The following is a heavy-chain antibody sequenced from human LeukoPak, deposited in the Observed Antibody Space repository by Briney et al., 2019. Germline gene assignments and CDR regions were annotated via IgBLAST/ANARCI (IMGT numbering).Heavy chain of an antibody. Sequence: GASVKVSCKASGYTFSSYGISWVRQAPGQGLEWMGWINVHTGNPEYGQKFQGRVIMTTDTFTGTAYMELRSLRSDDTAVYYCARDQYDSVWGSHRPYFDYWGQGTLVTVSS. CDR3: ARDQYDSVWGSHRPYFDY. V-gene: IGHV1-18*01. D-gene: IGHD3-16*02. J-gene: IGHJ4*02. CDR2: INVHTGNP. CDR1: GYTFSSYG.